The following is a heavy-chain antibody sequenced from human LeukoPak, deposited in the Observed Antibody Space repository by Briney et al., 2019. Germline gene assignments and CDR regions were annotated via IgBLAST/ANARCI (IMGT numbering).Heavy chain of an antibody. J-gene: IGHJ3*01. CDR3: ARHGPRGRYSSGWTDGRVDP. CDR1: GYSFTSYW. D-gene: IGHD6-19*01. Sequence: GESLKISCKGSGYSFTSYWIGWVRQMPGKGLEWMGIIYPGDSDTRYSPSFQGQVTISADKSISTAYLQWSSLKASDTAMYYCARHGPRGRYSSGWTDGRVDPWGQGTVVTVSS. CDR2: IYPGDSDT. V-gene: IGHV5-51*01.